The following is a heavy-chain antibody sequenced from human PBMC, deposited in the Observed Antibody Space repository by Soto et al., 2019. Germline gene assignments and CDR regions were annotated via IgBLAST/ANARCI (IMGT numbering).Heavy chain of an antibody. J-gene: IGHJ6*02. D-gene: IGHD3-22*01. CDR3: ARDRYYYDSSGHPHYYYGMDV. CDR1: GGSISSYY. CDR2: IYYSGST. Sequence: QVQLQESGPGLVKPSETLSLTCTVSGGSISSYYWSWIRQPPGKGLEWIGYIYYSGSTNYNPSLKSRVTISVDTSKNQFSLKLSSVTAADTAVYYCARDRYYYDSSGHPHYYYGMDVWGQGTTVTVSS. V-gene: IGHV4-59*01.